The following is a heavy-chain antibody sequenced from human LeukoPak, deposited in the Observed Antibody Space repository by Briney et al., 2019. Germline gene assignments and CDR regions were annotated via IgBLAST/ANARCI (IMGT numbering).Heavy chain of an antibody. D-gene: IGHD1-20*01. CDR1: GFTFSSYS. J-gene: IGHJ6*03. CDR2: ISSSSSYI. V-gene: IGHV3-21*04. CDR3: AKDRDNWNPEYYYYMDV. Sequence: GGSLRLSCAASGFTFSSYSMNWVRQAPGKGLEWVSSISSSSSYIYYADSVKGRFTISRDNAKNSLYLQMNSLRAEDTAVYYCAKDRDNWNPEYYYYMDVWGKGTTVTVSS.